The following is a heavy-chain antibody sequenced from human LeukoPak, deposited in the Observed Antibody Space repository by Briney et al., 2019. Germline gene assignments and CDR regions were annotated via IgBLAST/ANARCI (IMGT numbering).Heavy chain of an antibody. V-gene: IGHV4-59*01. D-gene: IGHD3-16*01. J-gene: IGHJ4*02. Sequence: PSETLSLTCAVYGGSFSGYYWSRIRQPPGKGLEWIGYIYYSGSTNYNPSLKSRVTISVDTSKNQFSLKLSSVTAADTAVYYCARKGVLGYYFDYWGQGTLVTVSS. CDR2: IYYSGST. CDR3: ARKGVLGYYFDY. CDR1: GGSFSGYY.